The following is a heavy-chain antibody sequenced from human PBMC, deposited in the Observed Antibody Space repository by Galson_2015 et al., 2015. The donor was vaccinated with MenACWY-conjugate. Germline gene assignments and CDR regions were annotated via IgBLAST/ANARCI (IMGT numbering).Heavy chain of an antibody. Sequence: SLRLSCAASGFTFSSYSMNWVRQAPGKGLEWVSSISSSSSYIYYADSVKGRFTISRDNAKNSLYLQMNSLRAEDTAVYYCARDKEYYYDSSGYYSGAFDIWGQGTMVTVSS. V-gene: IGHV3-21*01. D-gene: IGHD3-22*01. CDR3: ARDKEYYYDSSGYYSGAFDI. CDR2: ISSSSSYI. CDR1: GFTFSSYS. J-gene: IGHJ3*02.